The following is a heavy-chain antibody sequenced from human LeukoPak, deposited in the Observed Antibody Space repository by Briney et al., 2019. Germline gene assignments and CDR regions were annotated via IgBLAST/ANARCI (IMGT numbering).Heavy chain of an antibody. J-gene: IGHJ4*02. CDR1: GFTFSSYS. CDR3: ARAYSGYDWGLDY. Sequence: PGGSLRLSCAASGFTFSSYSMNWVRQAPGKGLEWVSYISSSSSTIYYADSVKGRFTISRDNAKNSLYLQMNSLRAEDTAVYYCARAYSGYDWGLDYWGQGTLVTVSS. CDR2: ISSSSSTI. V-gene: IGHV3-48*01. D-gene: IGHD5-12*01.